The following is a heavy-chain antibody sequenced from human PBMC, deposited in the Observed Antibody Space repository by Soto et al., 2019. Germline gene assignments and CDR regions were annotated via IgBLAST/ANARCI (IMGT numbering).Heavy chain of an antibody. V-gene: IGHV4-59*08. Sequence: SETLSLTCTVSGGSISSYYWSWIRQPPGKGLEWIGYIYYSGSTNYNPSLKSRVTISVDTSKNQFSLKLSSVTAADTAVYYCARHAKGYYYDSSGYYYRGYFDLWGRGTLVTVSS. CDR1: GGSISSYY. D-gene: IGHD3-22*01. J-gene: IGHJ2*01. CDR2: IYYSGST. CDR3: ARHAKGYYYDSSGYYYRGYFDL.